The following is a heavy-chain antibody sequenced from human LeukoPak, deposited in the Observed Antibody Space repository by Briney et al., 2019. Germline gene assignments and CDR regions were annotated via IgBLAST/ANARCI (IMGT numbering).Heavy chain of an antibody. CDR2: MSYSGST. Sequence: SETLSLTCTVSGGSISSSNHYWGWIRQPPGKGLEWIGSMSYSGSTFYNPSLKSRVTISVDTSKNQFSLRLSSVTAADTAVYYCARTLRYFDWLPAGETDYWGQGTLVTVSS. CDR3: ARTLRYFDWLPAGETDY. V-gene: IGHV4-39*01. J-gene: IGHJ4*02. D-gene: IGHD3-9*01. CDR1: GGSISSSNHY.